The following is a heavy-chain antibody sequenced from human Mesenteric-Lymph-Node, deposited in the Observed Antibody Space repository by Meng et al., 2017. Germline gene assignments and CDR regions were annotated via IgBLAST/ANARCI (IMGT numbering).Heavy chain of an antibody. J-gene: IGHJ3*02. V-gene: IGHV3-48*03. D-gene: IGHD3-22*01. CDR2: ITNSDTTT. Sequence: GESLKISCAASGFTFTSYEMNWVRQAPGKGLEWVSYITNSDTTTYYAGSVKGRFTISRDNVKNSLYLQMNSLRAEDTAVYYCARDGTGFYYDSSGYYSDDAFDIWGQGTMVTVSS. CDR3: ARDGTGFYYDSSGYYSDDAFDI. CDR1: GFTFTSYE.